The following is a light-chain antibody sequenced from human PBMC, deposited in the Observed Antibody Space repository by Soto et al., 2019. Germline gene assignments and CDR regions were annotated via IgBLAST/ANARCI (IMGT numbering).Light chain of an antibody. CDR3: QQSYITPRI. CDR2: TAS. J-gene: IGKJ1*01. Sequence: IEMIQSPFSLFASVGDRVTLTCQASQSVRDYVNWYQQRPGKAPNLLIYTASTLHSGVPSRFSGSGSGTFFTLTINGLQPEDFETYYCQQSYITPRIFGQGTKVDIK. V-gene: IGKV1-39*01. CDR1: QSVRDY.